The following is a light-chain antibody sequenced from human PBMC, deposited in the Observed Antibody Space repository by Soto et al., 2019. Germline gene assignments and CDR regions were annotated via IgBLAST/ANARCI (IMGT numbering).Light chain of an antibody. CDR2: EVS. CDR1: SSDIGAYNF. Sequence: QSSITQPASLSGSPGQSITISCTGTSSDIGAYNFVSWYQQHPGKAPKLMIYEVSNRPSGISIRFSGSKSGNTASLTISGVQAEDEAHYYCSAYTTTSTLIFGTGTKVTVL. J-gene: IGLJ1*01. V-gene: IGLV2-14*01. CDR3: SAYTTTSTLI.